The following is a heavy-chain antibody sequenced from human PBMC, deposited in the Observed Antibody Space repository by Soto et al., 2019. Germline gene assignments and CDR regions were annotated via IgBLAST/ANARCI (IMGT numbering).Heavy chain of an antibody. CDR3: ARDSTYYYGSGSSHSHQGDY. J-gene: IGHJ4*02. D-gene: IGHD3-10*01. Sequence: SETLSLTCTVSGGSISSGDYYWSWIRQPPGKGLEWIGYIYYSGSTYYNPSLKSRVTISVDTSKNQFSLKLSSVTAADTAVYYCARDSTYYYGSGSSHSHQGDYWGQGTLVTVSS. V-gene: IGHV4-30-4*01. CDR2: IYYSGST. CDR1: GGSISSGDYY.